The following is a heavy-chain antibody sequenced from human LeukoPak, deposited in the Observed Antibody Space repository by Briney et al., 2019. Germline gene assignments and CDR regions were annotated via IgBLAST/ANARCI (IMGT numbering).Heavy chain of an antibody. J-gene: IGHJ3*02. V-gene: IGHV1-69*06. Sequence: ASVKASCKASGGTFSSYAISWVRQAPGQGLEWMGGIIPIFGTANYAQKFQGRVTITADKSTSTAYMELSSLRSEDTAVYYCAVVGDILTGYPIHDAFDIWGQGTMVTVSS. CDR2: IIPIFGTA. D-gene: IGHD3-9*01. CDR1: GGTFSSYA. CDR3: AVVGDILTGYPIHDAFDI.